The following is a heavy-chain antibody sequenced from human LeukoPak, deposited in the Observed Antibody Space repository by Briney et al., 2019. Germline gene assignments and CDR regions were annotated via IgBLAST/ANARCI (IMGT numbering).Heavy chain of an antibody. CDR3: AREVMGGSYDS. Sequence: ASVKDSCKASGGTFSSYAISWVRQAPGQGLEWMGGIIPIFGTANYAQKFQGRVTITADESTSTAYMELSSLRSEDTAVYYCAREVMGGSYDSWGQGTLVTVSS. CDR1: GGTFSSYA. D-gene: IGHD3-3*01. V-gene: IGHV1-69*13. CDR2: IIPIFGTA. J-gene: IGHJ4*02.